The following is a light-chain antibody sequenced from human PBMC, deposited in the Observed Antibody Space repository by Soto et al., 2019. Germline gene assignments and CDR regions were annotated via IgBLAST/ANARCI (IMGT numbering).Light chain of an antibody. J-gene: IGLJ1*01. V-gene: IGLV1-47*02. Sequence: QSVLTQPPSASGTPGQKVFISCSGSSSNIGGTNYAYWYQQLPGAAPKLLMHSNNLRPSGVPERISGSKFGTAASLAISGLRSEDEADYYCCSYAGSSTFDVFGTGTKVTVL. CDR3: CSYAGSSTFDV. CDR1: SSNIGGTNY. CDR2: SNN.